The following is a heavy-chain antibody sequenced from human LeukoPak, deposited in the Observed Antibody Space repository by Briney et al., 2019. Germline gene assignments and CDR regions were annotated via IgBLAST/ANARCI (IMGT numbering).Heavy chain of an antibody. CDR2: IYTSGST. V-gene: IGHV4-4*07. CDR3: ARVSLVRGAPDYYFDY. CDR1: GDSISNYY. Sequence: SETLSLTCTVSGDSISNYYWSWIRQPAGKGLEWIGRIYTSGSTNYNPSLKSRVTMSVDTSKNQFSLKLSSVTAADTAVYYFARVSLVRGAPDYYFDYWGQGTLVTVSS. J-gene: IGHJ4*02. D-gene: IGHD3-10*01.